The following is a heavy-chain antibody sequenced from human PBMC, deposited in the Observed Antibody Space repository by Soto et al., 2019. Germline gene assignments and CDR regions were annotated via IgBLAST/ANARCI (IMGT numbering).Heavy chain of an antibody. Sequence: SETLSLTCVVSGGSFSTYYYNWIRQSPGKGLEWIGEINHSGNSNYSPSLKSRVTMSLDTSKNQFSLKLTSVTAADTAVYYCARGGSNDWQVAFDIWGQGTMVTVSS. J-gene: IGHJ3*02. V-gene: IGHV4-34*01. CDR1: GGSFSTYY. CDR3: ARGGSNDWQVAFDI. CDR2: INHSGNS. D-gene: IGHD3-9*01.